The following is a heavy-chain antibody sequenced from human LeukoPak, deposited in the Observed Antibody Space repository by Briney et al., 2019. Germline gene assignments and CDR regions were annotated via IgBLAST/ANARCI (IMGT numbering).Heavy chain of an antibody. Sequence: SVKVSCKASGGTFSSYAVSWVRLTPGQGLEWLGGIIPVFGTTTYAQKFQAKVTMTADKSTDTAYLEISSLTSDDTAVYYCARCSPGDSSNFYAVLQYWGQGTQVTVST. D-gene: IGHD3-22*01. CDR3: ARCSPGDSSNFYAVLQY. J-gene: IGHJ4*02. CDR2: IIPVFGTT. CDR1: GGTFSSYA. V-gene: IGHV1-69*06.